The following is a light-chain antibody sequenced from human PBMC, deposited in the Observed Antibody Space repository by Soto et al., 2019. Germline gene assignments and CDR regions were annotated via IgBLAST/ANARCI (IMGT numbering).Light chain of an antibody. CDR1: SSDVGGYHY. Sequence: QSALTQPPSASGSPGQSVTISCTGTSSDVGGYHYVSWYQQHPGKAPKLMIYEVSKLPSGVPDRFTGSKSGNTASLTVSGLQADDEADYYCSSYAGSNNVVFGGGTKVTVL. J-gene: IGLJ2*01. CDR2: EVS. V-gene: IGLV2-8*01. CDR3: SSYAGSNNVV.